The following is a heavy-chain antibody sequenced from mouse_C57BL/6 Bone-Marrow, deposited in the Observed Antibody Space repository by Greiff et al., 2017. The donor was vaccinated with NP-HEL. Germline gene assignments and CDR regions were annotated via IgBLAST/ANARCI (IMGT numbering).Heavy chain of an antibody. CDR1: GFSLTSYG. V-gene: IGHV2-9*01. CDR2: IWGGGST. Sequence: VKLMESGPGLVAPSQSLSITCTVSGFSLTSYGVDWVRQPPGKGLEWLGVIWGGGSTNYNSALMSRLSISKDNSKSQVFLKMNSLQTDDTAMYYCAKQSNYDGWDYYAMDYWGQGTSVTVSS. CDR3: AKQSNYDGWDYYAMDY. J-gene: IGHJ4*01. D-gene: IGHD2-5*01.